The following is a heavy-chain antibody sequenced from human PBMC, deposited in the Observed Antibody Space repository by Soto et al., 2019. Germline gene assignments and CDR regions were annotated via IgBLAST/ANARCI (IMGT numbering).Heavy chain of an antibody. D-gene: IGHD2-15*01. Sequence: PGGPLRLSCAASGFTVSSNDMSWVRQAPGKGLEWVSIIYSSGSTYYADFVKGRFTISRDSSKNTLYLQMNSLRAEDTAVYYCARGKSIFYGMDVWGQGTTVTVSS. CDR1: GFTVSSND. J-gene: IGHJ6*02. CDR2: IYSSGST. CDR3: ARGKSIFYGMDV. V-gene: IGHV3-66*01.